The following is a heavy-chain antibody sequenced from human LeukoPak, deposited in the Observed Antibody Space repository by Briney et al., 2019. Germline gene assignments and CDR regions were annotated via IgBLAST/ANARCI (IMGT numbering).Heavy chain of an antibody. CDR3: ARDLKYSLYYYYYGMDV. J-gene: IGHJ6*02. Sequence: GGSLRLSCAASGFTVSSNYMSWVRQAPGKGLEWVSVIYSGGSTYYADSVKGRFTISRDNSKNTLYLQMNSLRAEDTAVYYCARDLKYSLYYYYYGMDVWGQGTTVTVSS. CDR1: GFTVSSNY. D-gene: IGHD4-11*01. CDR2: IYSGGST. V-gene: IGHV3-66*01.